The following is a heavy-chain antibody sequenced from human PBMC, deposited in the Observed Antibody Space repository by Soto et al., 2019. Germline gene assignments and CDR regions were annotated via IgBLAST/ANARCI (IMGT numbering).Heavy chain of an antibody. CDR1: GGSFSCYY. D-gene: IGHD1-7*01. V-gene: IGHV4-34*01. CDR3: ERGTGITGTRNWVDP. Sequence: SETLSRSCAVYGGSFSCYYWSWIRQPPGKGLELIGEINHSGSTNYNPSLKSRVTISVDTSKNQFSLKLSSVTAADTAVYYCERGTGITGTRNWVDPWGQGTLVTVSS. J-gene: IGHJ5*02. CDR2: INHSGST.